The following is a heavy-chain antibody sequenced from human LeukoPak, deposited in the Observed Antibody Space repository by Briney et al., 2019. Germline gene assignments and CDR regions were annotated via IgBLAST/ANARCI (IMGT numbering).Heavy chain of an antibody. V-gene: IGHV1-69*13. CDR3: ARVKSGDDILTGYYTSQYNWFDP. J-gene: IGHJ5*02. D-gene: IGHD3-9*01. CDR2: IIPIFGTA. CDR1: GGTFSSYA. Sequence: ASVKVSCKASGGTFSSYAISWVRQAPGQGLEWMGGIIPIFGTANYAQKFQGRVTITADESTSTAYMELSSLRSEDTAVYHCARVKSGDDILTGYYTSQYNWFDPWGQGTLVTVSS.